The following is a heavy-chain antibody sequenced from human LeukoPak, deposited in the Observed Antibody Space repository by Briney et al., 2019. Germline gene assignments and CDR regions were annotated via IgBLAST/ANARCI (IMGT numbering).Heavy chain of an antibody. CDR2: ISAYNGNT. D-gene: IGHD3-10*01. Sequence: GASVKVSCKASGYTFTSYGISWVRQAPGQGLEWMGWISAYNGNTNYAQKLQGRVTMTTDTSTSTAYMELRSLRSDDTAVYYCARVPITMVRGVTLYYFDYWGQGTLVTVSS. CDR1: GYTFTSYG. CDR3: ARVPITMVRGVTLYYFDY. J-gene: IGHJ4*02. V-gene: IGHV1-18*01.